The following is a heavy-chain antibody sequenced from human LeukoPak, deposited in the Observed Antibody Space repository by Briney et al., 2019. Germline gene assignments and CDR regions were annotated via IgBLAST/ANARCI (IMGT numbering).Heavy chain of an antibody. D-gene: IGHD2-2*01. J-gene: IGHJ6*03. CDR2: INPNSGGT. CDR3: ATVPAAEYYYYYYMDV. CDR1: GYTFTGYY. Sequence: ASVKVSCKASGYTFTGYYMHWVRQAPGQGREWMGWINPNSGGTNYAQQFQGRVTMTRDTSISTAYMELSRLRSDDTAVYYCATVPAAEYYYYYYMDVWGKGTTVTVSS. V-gene: IGHV1-2*02.